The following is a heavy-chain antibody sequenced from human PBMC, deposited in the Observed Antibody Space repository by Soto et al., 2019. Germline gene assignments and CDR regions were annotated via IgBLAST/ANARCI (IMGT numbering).Heavy chain of an antibody. CDR2: IYHSGSL. Sequence: QVQLQESGPGLVKPSGTLSLTCAVSGDSIATENWWSWVRQPPGKGLAWIGEIYHSGSLNYHPSLXRXVXLXXDRSKNRFSLPRRSVTAADTAVYSCARFHFDSETAYDGMDGWGQGTAVTVSS. D-gene: IGHD3-22*01. J-gene: IGHJ6*02. V-gene: IGHV4-4*02. CDR1: GDSIATENW. CDR3: ARFHFDSETAYDGMDG.